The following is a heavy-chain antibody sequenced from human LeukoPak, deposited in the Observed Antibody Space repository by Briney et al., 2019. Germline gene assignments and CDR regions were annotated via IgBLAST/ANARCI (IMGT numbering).Heavy chain of an antibody. CDR2: ISYDGSNK. Sequence: GGSLRLSCAASGFTFSSYGMHWVRQAPGKGLEWVAVISYDGSNKYYADSVKGRFTISRDNSKNTLYLQMNSLRAEDTAVYYCARDTLSDIVVVPAAPDYWGQGTLVTVSS. CDR3: ARDTLSDIVVVPAAPDY. V-gene: IGHV3-30*03. J-gene: IGHJ4*02. D-gene: IGHD2-2*01. CDR1: GFTFSSYG.